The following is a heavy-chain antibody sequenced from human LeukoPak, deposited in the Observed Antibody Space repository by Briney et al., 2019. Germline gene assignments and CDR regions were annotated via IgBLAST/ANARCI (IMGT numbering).Heavy chain of an antibody. V-gene: IGHV3-74*01. CDR3: ARDRMITIFGVVTLDAFDI. CDR1: GFTFSSYW. J-gene: IGHJ3*02. D-gene: IGHD3-3*01. CDR2: INSDGSST. Sequence: GGSLRLSCAASGFTFSSYWMHWVRQAPGKGLVWVSRINSDGSSTSYADSVKGRFTISRDNAKNTLYLQMNSLRAEDTAVYYCARDRMITIFGVVTLDAFDIWGQGTMVTVSS.